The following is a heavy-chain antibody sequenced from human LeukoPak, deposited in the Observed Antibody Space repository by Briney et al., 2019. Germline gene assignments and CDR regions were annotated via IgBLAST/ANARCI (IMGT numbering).Heavy chain of an antibody. V-gene: IGHV3-20*04. D-gene: IGHD5-24*01. J-gene: IGHJ6*03. CDR1: GFTFDDYG. CDR2: INWNGGST. CDR3: AREGDGYKPYYYYYYYMDV. Sequence: PGGSLRLSCAASGFTFDDYGMSWVRQAPGKGLEWVSGINWNGGSTGYADSVKGRFTISRDNAKNSLYLQMNSLSAEDTALYYCAREGDGYKPYYYYYYYMDVWGKGTTVTVSS.